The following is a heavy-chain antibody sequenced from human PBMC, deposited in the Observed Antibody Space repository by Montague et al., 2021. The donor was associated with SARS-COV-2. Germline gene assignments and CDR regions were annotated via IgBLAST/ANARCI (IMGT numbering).Heavy chain of an antibody. Sequence: SRSLSFSASGFPFSSYAMSWVRQAPGKGLEWVSVIYSGGSSTYYADSVKGRFTISRDNSKNTLYLQMNSLRAEDTAVYYCAKDVWAAATEQAYYYYGMDVWGQGTTVTVSS. CDR2: IYSGGSST. V-gene: IGHV3-23*03. CDR1: GFPFSSYA. D-gene: IGHD2-2*01. CDR3: AKDVWAAATEQAYYYYGMDV. J-gene: IGHJ6*02.